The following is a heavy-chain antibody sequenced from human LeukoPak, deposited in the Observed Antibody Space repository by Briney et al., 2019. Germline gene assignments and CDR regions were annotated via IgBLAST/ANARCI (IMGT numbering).Heavy chain of an antibody. V-gene: IGHV3-23*01. J-gene: IGHJ4*02. Sequence: GGSLRLSCAASGFTFNNYAMTWIRQAPGKGLEWVSTINTGGGTYYAASVKGRFTLSRENSRNTLYLQMNSLRAEDTAVYYCARDGYATGSHDYWGQGTLVTVSS. D-gene: IGHD3-10*01. CDR2: INTGGGT. CDR3: ARDGYATGSHDY. CDR1: GFTFNNYA.